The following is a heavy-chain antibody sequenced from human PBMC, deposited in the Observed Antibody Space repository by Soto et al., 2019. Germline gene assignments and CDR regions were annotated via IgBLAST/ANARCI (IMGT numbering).Heavy chain of an antibody. CDR2: LNDDGSTT. D-gene: IGHD3-22*01. J-gene: IGHJ3*02. CDR3: TRASYYYDSSGYSYAFDI. Sequence: ALRLSCAASGFTFNSYWMHWVGQAPGKGLVWVSRLNDDGSTTNYADSVKGRFTISRDNAKNTLYLQMNSLRAEDTAVYYCTRASYYYDSSGYSYAFDIWGQGTMVTVSS. CDR1: GFTFNSYW. V-gene: IGHV3-74*01.